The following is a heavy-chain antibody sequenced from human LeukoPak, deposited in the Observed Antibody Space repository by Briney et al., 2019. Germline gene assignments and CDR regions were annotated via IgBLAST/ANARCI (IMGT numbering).Heavy chain of an antibody. V-gene: IGHV3-23*01. CDR2: ISASGGST. CDR3: AKDQTLFDY. J-gene: IGHJ4*02. Sequence: GGSLRLSCAASGFIFSDYWMSWVRQAPGKGLEWVSAISASGGSTYYADSVKGRFIISRDNSKTTLYLQMNSLRAEDTAVYYCAKDQTLFDYWGQGTLVTVSS. CDR1: GFIFSDYW.